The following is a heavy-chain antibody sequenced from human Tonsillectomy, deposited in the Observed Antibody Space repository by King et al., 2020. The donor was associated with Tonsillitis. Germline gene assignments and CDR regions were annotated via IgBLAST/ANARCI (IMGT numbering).Heavy chain of an antibody. V-gene: IGHV1-18*01. D-gene: IGHD6-13*01. CDR3: ARERGYSSTSWAFDI. Sequence: QLVQSGPEVKKAGASVKVSCKASGYTFTNYGITWVRQAPGQGLEWMGWISGCSGNTNYAQKLQGRVTVTTETFTSTAYMELRSLRSDDTAVYYCARERGYSSTSWAFDIWGQGTMLIVSS. J-gene: IGHJ3*02. CDR2: ISGCSGNT. CDR1: GYTFTNYG.